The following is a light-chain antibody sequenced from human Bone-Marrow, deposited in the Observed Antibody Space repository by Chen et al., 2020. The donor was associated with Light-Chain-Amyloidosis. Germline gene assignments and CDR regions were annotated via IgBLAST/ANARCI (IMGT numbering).Light chain of an antibody. CDR2: EVT. V-gene: IGLV2-14*01. Sequence: QSAPTQPASVSGSPGQSITISCTGTSSDVGGDNHVSWYQQHPDKAPKLMIYEVTNRPSWFPDRFSGSKSDNTASLTISGLQTEDEADYFCSSYTITNTLVFGSGTRVTVL. J-gene: IGLJ1*01. CDR3: SSYTITNTLV. CDR1: SSDVGGDNH.